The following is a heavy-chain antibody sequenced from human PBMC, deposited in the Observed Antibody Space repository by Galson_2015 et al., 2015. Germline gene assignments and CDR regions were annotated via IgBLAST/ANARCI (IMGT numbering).Heavy chain of an antibody. CDR3: AKDGAIGYGTQKGWYSDL. J-gene: IGHJ2*01. CDR2: IGGSGGTT. V-gene: IGHV3-23*01. Sequence: SLRLSCAASGFAFSSYAMNWVRQPPGKGLEWVSGIGGSGGTTYYADSVKGRLTISRDNSKNTLYLQMNRLRAEGTAVYYCAKDGAIGYGTQKGWYSDLWGRGTLVTVSS. D-gene: IGHD1-1*01. CDR1: GFAFSSYA.